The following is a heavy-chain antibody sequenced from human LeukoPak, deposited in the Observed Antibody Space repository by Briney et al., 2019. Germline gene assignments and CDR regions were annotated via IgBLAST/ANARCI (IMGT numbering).Heavy chain of an antibody. CDR2: IYYSGST. CDR1: GGSISSSSYY. J-gene: IGHJ4*02. D-gene: IGHD6-19*01. V-gene: IGHV4-39*07. CDR3: ARDWAVAYFDY. Sequence: PSETLSLTCTVSGGSISSSSYYWGWIRQPPGKGLECIGSIYYSGSTYYNPSLKSRVTISVDTSKNQFSLKLSSVTAADTAVYYCARDWAVAYFDYWGQGTLVTVSS.